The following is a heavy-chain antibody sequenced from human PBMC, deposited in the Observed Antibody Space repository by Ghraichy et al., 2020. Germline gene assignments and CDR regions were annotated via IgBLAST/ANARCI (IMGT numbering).Heavy chain of an antibody. CDR1: GFTFSSYW. V-gene: IGHV3-7*03. Sequence: GESLNISCAASGFTFSSYWMSWVRQAPGKGLEWVANIKQDGSEKYYVDSVKGRFTISRDNAKNSLYLQMNSLRAEDTAVYYCARPHSVLRYFDWAYWGQGTLVTVSS. CDR3: ARPHSVLRYFDWAY. J-gene: IGHJ4*02. D-gene: IGHD3-9*01. CDR2: IKQDGSEK.